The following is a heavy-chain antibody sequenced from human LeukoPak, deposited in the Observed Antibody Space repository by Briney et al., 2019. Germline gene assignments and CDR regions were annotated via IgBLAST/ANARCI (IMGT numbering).Heavy chain of an antibody. Sequence: SGGSLRLSCAASGFTFSDYDMHWVRQGPGKGLEWVAVISSDGSNKYYADSVKGRFTISRDTSKNTLYLQMNSLRPEDTAVYYCAKNSDFDSSGLSPWGQGTMVTVSS. D-gene: IGHD3-22*01. CDR1: GFTFSDYD. J-gene: IGHJ5*02. V-gene: IGHV3-30*18. CDR3: AKNSDFDSSGLSP. CDR2: ISSDGSNK.